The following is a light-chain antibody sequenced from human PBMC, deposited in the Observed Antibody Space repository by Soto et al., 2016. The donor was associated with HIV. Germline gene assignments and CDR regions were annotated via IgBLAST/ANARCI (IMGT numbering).Light chain of an antibody. Sequence: DIQITQSPSSVSASVGDRVTITCRASQSINSRLAWYQQNPGKAPEVLITATYTLQDGVPSRFSGSASGGTGADFTLTIDSLQPEDFATYYCQQTDSFPFTFGPGTKVNV. CDR2: ATY. CDR1: QSINSR. CDR3: QQTDSFPFT. J-gene: IGKJ3*01. V-gene: IGKV1-12*01.